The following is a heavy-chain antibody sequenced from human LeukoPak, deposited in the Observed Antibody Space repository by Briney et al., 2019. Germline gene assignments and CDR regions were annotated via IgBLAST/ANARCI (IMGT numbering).Heavy chain of an antibody. V-gene: IGHV4-39*01. CDR1: GGSISSSSYY. CDR2: IYYSGST. CDR3: ARHFAAAAAYYFDY. Sequence: PSETLSLTCTVSGGSISSSSYYWGWIRQPPGKGLEWIGSIYYSGSTYYNPSLKSRVTISVDTSKNQFSLRLTSVTATDTAVYYCARHFAAAAAYYFDYWGQGTLVTVSS. J-gene: IGHJ4*02. D-gene: IGHD2-2*01.